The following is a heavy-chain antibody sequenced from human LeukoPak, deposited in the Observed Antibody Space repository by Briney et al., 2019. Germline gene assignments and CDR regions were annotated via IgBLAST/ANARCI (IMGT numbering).Heavy chain of an antibody. CDR1: GYIFTSYD. D-gene: IGHD1-7*01. CDR3: AREGVGTTTHNWFDP. J-gene: IGHJ5*02. Sequence: ASVKVSCKASGYIFTSYDINWVRQATGQGLEWMGRINPNSGGTNYAQKFQGRVTMTRDTSISTAYMELSRLRSDDTAVYYCAREGVGTTTHNWFDPWGQGTLVTVSS. V-gene: IGHV1-2*06. CDR2: INPNSGGT.